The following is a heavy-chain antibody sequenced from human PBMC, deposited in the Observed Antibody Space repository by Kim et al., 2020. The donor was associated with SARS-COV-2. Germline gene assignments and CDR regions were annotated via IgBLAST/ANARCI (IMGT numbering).Heavy chain of an antibody. CDR1: GYTLTELS. Sequence: ASVKVSCKVSGYTLTELSMHWVRQAPGKGLEGMGGFDPEDGETIYAQKFQGRVTMTEDTSTDTAYMELSSLRSEDTAVYYCASPGYCSRTSCYEGERGGILGMDLWGQGTTVTVSS. J-gene: IGHJ6*02. CDR3: ASPGYCSRTSCYEGERGGILGMDL. V-gene: IGHV1-24*01. D-gene: IGHD2-2*01. CDR2: FDPEDGET.